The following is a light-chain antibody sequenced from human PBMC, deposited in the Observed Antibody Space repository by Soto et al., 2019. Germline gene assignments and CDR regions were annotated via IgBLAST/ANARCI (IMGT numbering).Light chain of an antibody. CDR3: QQYDNLPF. Sequence: DIQMTQSPSSLSASVGDRVTITCQASQDISNYLNWYQQKPGKAPKLLIYDASKLETGVPARFSGSGSGTDFTFTISSLQPEDIATYYCQQYDNLPFFGQGTRLEIK. J-gene: IGKJ5*01. CDR2: DAS. CDR1: QDISNY. V-gene: IGKV1-33*01.